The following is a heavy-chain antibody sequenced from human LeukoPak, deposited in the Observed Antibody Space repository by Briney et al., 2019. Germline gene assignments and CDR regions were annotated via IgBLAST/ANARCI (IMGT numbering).Heavy chain of an antibody. D-gene: IGHD3-16*02. CDR1: GFTFSSYS. J-gene: IGHJ4*02. CDR3: ARENARELSLEYFDY. CDR2: ISSSSSYI. V-gene: IGHV3-21*01. Sequence: VGSLRLSCAASGFTFSSYSMNWVRQAPGKGLEWVSSISSSSSYIYYADSVKGRFTISRDNAKNSLYLQMNSLRAEDTAVYYCARENARELSLEYFDYWGQGTLVTVSS.